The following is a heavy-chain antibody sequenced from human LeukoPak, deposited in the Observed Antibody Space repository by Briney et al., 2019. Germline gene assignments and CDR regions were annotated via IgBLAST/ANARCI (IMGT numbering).Heavy chain of an antibody. V-gene: IGHV4-59*01. CDR1: GGSISSYY. D-gene: IGHD4-17*01. CDR3: ARTGDDYGDYQTLDY. Sequence: SETLPLTCTVSGGSISSYYWSWIRQPPGKGLEWIGYIYYSGSTNYNPSLKSRVTISVDTSKNQFSLKLSSVTAADTAVYYCARTGDDYGDYQTLDYWGQGTLVTVSS. J-gene: IGHJ4*02. CDR2: IYYSGST.